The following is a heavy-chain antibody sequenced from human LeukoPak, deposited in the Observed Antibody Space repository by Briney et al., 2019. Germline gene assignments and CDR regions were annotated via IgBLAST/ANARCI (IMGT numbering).Heavy chain of an antibody. D-gene: IGHD3-22*01. CDR2: INPNSGGT. V-gene: IGHV1-2*02. CDR1: GYTFTGYY. CDR3: ARASYDSSGYPNDAFDI. J-gene: IGHJ3*02. Sequence: ASVKVSCKASGYTFTGYYMHWVRQAPGQGLEWMGWINPNSGGTNYAQKFQGRVTMTRDTSISTAYMGLSRLRSDDTAVYYCARASYDSSGYPNDAFDIWGQGTMVTVSS.